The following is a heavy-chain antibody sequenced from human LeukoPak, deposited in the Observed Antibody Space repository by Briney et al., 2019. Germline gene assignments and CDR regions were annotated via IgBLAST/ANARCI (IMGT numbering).Heavy chain of an antibody. CDR3: ARGLVLWFGELLDY. Sequence: GGSLRLSCAASGFTFSSYWMSWVRQAPGKGLEWVANIKQDGSEKYYVDSVKGRLTISRDNAKNSLYLQMNSLRAEDTAVYYCARGLVLWFGELLDYWGQGTLVTVSS. D-gene: IGHD3-10*01. CDR1: GFTFSSYW. J-gene: IGHJ4*02. V-gene: IGHV3-7*03. CDR2: IKQDGSEK.